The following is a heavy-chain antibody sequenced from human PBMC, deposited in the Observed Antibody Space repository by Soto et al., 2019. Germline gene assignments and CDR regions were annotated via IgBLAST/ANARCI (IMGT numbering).Heavy chain of an antibody. CDR3: VGSGYDYYYYGMDV. V-gene: IGHV4-39*01. CDR1: GGSISSSSYY. Sequence: QLQLQESGPGLVKPSETLSLTCTVSGGSISSSSYYWGWIRQPPGKGLEWIGSIYYSGSTYYNPSLKSLVTISGDTSKNQFSLKLSSVTAADTAVYYCVGSGYDYYYYGMDVWGQGTTVTVSS. CDR2: IYYSGST. D-gene: IGHD5-12*01. J-gene: IGHJ6*02.